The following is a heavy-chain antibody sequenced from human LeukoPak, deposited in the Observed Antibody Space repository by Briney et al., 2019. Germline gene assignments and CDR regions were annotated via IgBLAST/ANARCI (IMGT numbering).Heavy chain of an antibody. CDR3: ARGTGAFWGGYYFDY. CDR2: INHSGST. D-gene: IGHD3-16*01. Sequence: PSETLSLTRAVYGGSFSGYYWSWIRQPPGKGLEWIGEINHSGSTNYNPSLKSRVTISVDTSKNQFSLRLSSVTAADTAVYYCARGTGAFWGGYYFDYWGQGILVSVSS. J-gene: IGHJ4*02. V-gene: IGHV4-34*01. CDR1: GGSFSGYY.